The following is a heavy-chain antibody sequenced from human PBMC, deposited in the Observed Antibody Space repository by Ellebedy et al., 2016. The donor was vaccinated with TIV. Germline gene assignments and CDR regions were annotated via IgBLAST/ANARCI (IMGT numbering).Heavy chain of an antibody. V-gene: IGHV1-2*02. D-gene: IGHD3-10*01. Sequence: AASVKVSCKASGYTFSDYYMHWVRQAPGQGLEWMGWINPHSGGTNYAQKFQGRVTMARDTSINTTYMELRSLRSDDTAVYYCARSPGRYYTSGSYWFDPWGQGTLVTVSS. CDR2: INPHSGGT. CDR3: ARSPGRYYTSGSYWFDP. J-gene: IGHJ5*02. CDR1: GYTFSDYY.